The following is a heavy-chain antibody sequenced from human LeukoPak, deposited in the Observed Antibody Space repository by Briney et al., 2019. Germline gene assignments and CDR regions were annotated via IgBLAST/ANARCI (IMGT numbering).Heavy chain of an antibody. Sequence: SEALCLTCAISGDYIVRIKDYWGWIRQPPGKGLEWIVSMSYSGHAYYNPSLKSRVTTSIDTSKNQLSLNLKSVPAADTDVYYCERDRDVDDFDSWGPGTLVTVSS. J-gene: IGHJ4*01. D-gene: IGHD2-15*01. CDR2: MSYSGHA. V-gene: IGHV4-39*07. CDR1: GDYIVRIKDY. CDR3: ERDRDVDDFDS.